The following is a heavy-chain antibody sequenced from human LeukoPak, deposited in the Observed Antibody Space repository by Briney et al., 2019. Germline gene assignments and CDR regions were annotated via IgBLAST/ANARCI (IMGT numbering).Heavy chain of an antibody. J-gene: IGHJ6*03. V-gene: IGHV4-61*01. CDR3: ARDEDNSGRYYYYMDV. CDR1: GGSVSSGTYY. Sequence: SETLSLTCTVSGGSVSSGTYYWNWIRQPPGKGLEWIGYIYHSGSTNYNPSLKSRATISVDTSKNQFSLKLSYVTAADTAVYYCARDEDNSGRYYYYMDVWSKGTTVTVPS. D-gene: IGHD3-22*01. CDR2: IYHSGST.